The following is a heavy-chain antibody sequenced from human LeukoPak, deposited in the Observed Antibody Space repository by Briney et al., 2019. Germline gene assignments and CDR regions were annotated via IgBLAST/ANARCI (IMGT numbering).Heavy chain of an antibody. V-gene: IGHV3-23*01. J-gene: IGHJ4*02. Sequence: PGGSLRLSCAASGFTFSSYAMSWVRRAPGKGLEWVSAIIGGGGTTYYADYVKGRFTISRDNSMNTLYLQMNSLRADDTAVYYCAKDPDSRSQGYFDYWGQGTLVTVSS. CDR1: GFTFSSYA. CDR2: IIGGGGTT. D-gene: IGHD1-26*01. CDR3: AKDPDSRSQGYFDY.